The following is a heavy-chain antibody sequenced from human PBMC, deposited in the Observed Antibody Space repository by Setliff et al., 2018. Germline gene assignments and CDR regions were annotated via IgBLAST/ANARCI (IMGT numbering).Heavy chain of an antibody. Sequence: PGGSLRLSCVASGFTFSDYYMSWIRQAPGKGLECISYISSSGSTIYYADSVKGRFTISRDNAKNSLYLQMNSLRAEDTAVYYCARSDGSGAFDYWGQGTLVTVSS. V-gene: IGHV3-11*04. CDR3: ARSDGSGAFDY. CDR2: ISSSGSTI. D-gene: IGHD3-10*01. CDR1: GFTFSDYY. J-gene: IGHJ4*02.